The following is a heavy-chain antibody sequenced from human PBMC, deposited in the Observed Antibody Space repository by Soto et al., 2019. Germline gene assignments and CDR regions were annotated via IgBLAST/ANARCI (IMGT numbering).Heavy chain of an antibody. CDR1: GYTFSDFD. CDR3: ARGNPFNYAGFDV. D-gene: IGHD3-16*01. CDR2: MNAKSGDT. V-gene: IGHV1-8*01. J-gene: IGHJ6*02. Sequence: QAHLEQSGSEVKRPGASVKVSCKASGYTFSDFDINWLRQASGQGPEWMGWMNAKSGDTFFAQRFQGKFNMTWDTSLSTAYMEVVSLTSDDPAMYYCARGNPFNYAGFDVWGQGTTVAVSS.